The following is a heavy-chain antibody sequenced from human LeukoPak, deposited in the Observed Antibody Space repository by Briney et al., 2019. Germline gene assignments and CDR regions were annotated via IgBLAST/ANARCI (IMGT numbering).Heavy chain of an antibody. CDR1: GFTFSRYS. J-gene: IGHJ4*02. Sequence: GGSLRLSCAASGFTFSRYSMNWVRQAPGKGLEWVSCISSSSSYIYYANSVKGRLTIYRDNAKNSLYLQMNSLTAEDTAVYYCVRDYENLTGSKTRFHYWGQGTLVTVSS. V-gene: IGHV3-21*01. CDR3: VRDYENLTGSKTRFHY. CDR2: ISSSSSYI. D-gene: IGHD3-9*01.